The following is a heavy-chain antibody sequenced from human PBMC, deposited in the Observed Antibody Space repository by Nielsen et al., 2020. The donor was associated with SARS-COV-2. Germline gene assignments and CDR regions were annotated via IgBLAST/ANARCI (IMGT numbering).Heavy chain of an antibody. CDR1: GFTFSSYS. CDR2: ISSSSSYI. Sequence: GESLKISCAASGFTFSSYSMNWVRQAPGKGLEWVSSISSSSSYIYYADSVKGRFTISRDNAKNSLYLQMNSLRAEDTAVYYCARDSTRGSPLPGMDVWGQGTTVTVSS. CDR3: ARDSTRGSPLPGMDV. V-gene: IGHV3-21*01. D-gene: IGHD2-15*01. J-gene: IGHJ6*02.